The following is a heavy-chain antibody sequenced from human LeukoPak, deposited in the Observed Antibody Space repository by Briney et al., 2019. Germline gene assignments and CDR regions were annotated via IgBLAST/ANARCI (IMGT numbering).Heavy chain of an antibody. CDR2: INPSGGST. CDR3: ARDLAGGYCSSTSCCAPPGY. CDR1: GYTFTSYY. J-gene: IGHJ4*02. Sequence: ASVKVSCKASGYTFTSYYMHWVRQAPGQGLEWMGIINPSGGSTSYAQKFQGRVTMTRDTSTSTVYMELSSLRSEDTAVYYCARDLAGGYCSSTSCCAPPGYWGQGTLVTVSS. D-gene: IGHD2-2*01. V-gene: IGHV1-46*01.